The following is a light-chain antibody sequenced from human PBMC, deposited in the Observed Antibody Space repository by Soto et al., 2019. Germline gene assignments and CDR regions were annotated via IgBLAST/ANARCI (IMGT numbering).Light chain of an antibody. CDR3: QQRSNWPQIT. V-gene: IGKV3-11*01. CDR1: QSVSSY. CDR2: DAS. Sequence: EILLTQSPATLFLSPGERATLSCRASQSVSSYLAWDRQKPGQAPRLLIHDASNRATGIPARFSGSGSGTDLTLTISSLEPEDFAVYYCQQRSNWPQITFGQGTRLEIK. J-gene: IGKJ5*01.